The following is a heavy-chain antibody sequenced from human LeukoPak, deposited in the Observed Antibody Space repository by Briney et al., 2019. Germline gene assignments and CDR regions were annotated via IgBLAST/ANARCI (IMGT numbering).Heavy chain of an antibody. V-gene: IGHV3-30*03. J-gene: IGHJ4*02. CDR1: GFTFSSYG. CDR3: AADSSGWSS. Sequence: GGSLRLSCAASGFTFSSYGMHWVRQAPGKGLEWVAVISYDGSNKYYADPVKGRFTISRDNSKNTLYLQMNSLRAEDTAVYYCAADSSGWSSWGQGTLVTVSS. D-gene: IGHD6-19*01. CDR2: ISYDGSNK.